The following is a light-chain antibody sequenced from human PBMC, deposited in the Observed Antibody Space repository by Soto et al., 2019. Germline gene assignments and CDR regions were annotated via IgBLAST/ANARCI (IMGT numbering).Light chain of an antibody. CDR1: QSISFY. J-gene: IGKJ1*01. CDR2: TAS. CDR3: QQSYSMPRT. V-gene: IGKV1-39*01. Sequence: EIEMTQYQSSLSASLGDRVTITFRASQSISFYLNWYQQKPGKAPKLLIYTASNVQSGVPSRISGSGSGTEFTLTITSLQPEDFATYYCQQSYSMPRTFGQGSNVDIK.